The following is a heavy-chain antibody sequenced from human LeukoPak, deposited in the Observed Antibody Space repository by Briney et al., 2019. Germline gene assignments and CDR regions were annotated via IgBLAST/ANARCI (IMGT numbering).Heavy chain of an antibody. CDR2: ITTGDGNT. CDR3: AKDGGLWVSAHWGDS. J-gene: IGHJ4*02. D-gene: IGHD7-27*01. V-gene: IGHV3-23*01. CDR1: GFTFSSYA. Sequence: PGGSLRLSRAASGFTFSSYAMSWVRQAPGKGLKWVSTITTGDGNTYYADSVKGRFTVSRDDSKNTLYLQMNSLRAEDTAVYYCAKDGGLWVSAHWGDSWGRGTLVTVSS.